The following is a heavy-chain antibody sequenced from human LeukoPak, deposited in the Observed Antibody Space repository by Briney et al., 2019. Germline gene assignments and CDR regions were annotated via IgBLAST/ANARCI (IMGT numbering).Heavy chain of an antibody. CDR2: IDPSDSYA. D-gene: IGHD5-18*01. CDR3: ARHVDTAMATFDY. J-gene: IGHJ4*02. Sequence: KRGASLEISCQGSGSIFTSYWISWVRPLPGKGQEWMGRIDPSDSYANYSPSFQGHVTISADKSIHTAYLQWSSLKASDTAMYYCARHVDTAMATFDYWGQGTLVTVSS. V-gene: IGHV5-10-1*01. CDR1: GSIFTSYW.